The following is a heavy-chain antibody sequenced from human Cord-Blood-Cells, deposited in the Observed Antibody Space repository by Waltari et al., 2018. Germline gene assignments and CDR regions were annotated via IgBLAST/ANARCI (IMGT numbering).Heavy chain of an antibody. CDR1: GYTFTSYA. V-gene: IGHV1-3*01. J-gene: IGHJ4*02. CDR3: AREGLLWFRELFDY. Sequence: QVQLVQSGAEVKKPGASVKVSCKASGYTFTSYAMHWVRQAPGQRLEGMGWINAGKGNTKYSQKFQCRVTITRDTSTSTAYMERSSLRSEDTAVYYCAREGLLWFRELFDYWGQGTLVTVSS. CDR2: INAGKGNT. D-gene: IGHD3-10*01.